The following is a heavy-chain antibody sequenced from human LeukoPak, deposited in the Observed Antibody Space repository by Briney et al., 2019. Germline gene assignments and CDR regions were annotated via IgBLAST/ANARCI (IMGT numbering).Heavy chain of an antibody. Sequence: SQTLSLTCAISGDSVSSNSVTWNWIRQSPSRGLEWLGRTYYRSTWYNDYAVSVRGRITVNPDTSKNQFSLHLDSVTPEDTAVYYCARRLAQYDCFDPWGQGILVTVSS. D-gene: IGHD3-9*01. CDR1: GDSVSSNSVT. CDR3: ARRLAQYDCFDP. CDR2: TYYRSTWYN. J-gene: IGHJ5*02. V-gene: IGHV6-1*01.